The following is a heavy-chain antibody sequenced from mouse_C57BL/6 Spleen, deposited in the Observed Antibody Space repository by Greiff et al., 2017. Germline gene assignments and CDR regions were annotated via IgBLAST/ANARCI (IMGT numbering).Heavy chain of an antibody. D-gene: IGHD2-2*01. CDR1: GYTFTGSW. Sequence: QVQLQQSGAELMKPGASVKLSCKATGYTFTGSWIEWVKQRPGHGLEWIGEILPGSGSTNYNEKFKGKATFTADTSSTTAYMQLSSLTTEDSAIYYCARPFGNDVWFAYWGQGTLVTVSA. V-gene: IGHV1-9*01. J-gene: IGHJ3*01. CDR3: ARPFGNDVWFAY. CDR2: ILPGSGST.